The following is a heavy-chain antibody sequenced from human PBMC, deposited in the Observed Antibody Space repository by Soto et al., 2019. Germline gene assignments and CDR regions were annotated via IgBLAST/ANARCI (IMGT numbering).Heavy chain of an antibody. V-gene: IGHV4-30-4*01. J-gene: IGHJ4*02. Sequence: TVAWGNIGNVGCCRSWLSQPPGKGLEWIGYIYYSGSTYYNPSLKSRVTISVDTSKNQFSLKLSSVTAADTAVYYCAREATIAARLDSWGQGTLVIVS. CDR1: WGNIGNVGCC. CDR3: AREATIAARLDS. D-gene: IGHD6-6*01. CDR2: IYYSGST.